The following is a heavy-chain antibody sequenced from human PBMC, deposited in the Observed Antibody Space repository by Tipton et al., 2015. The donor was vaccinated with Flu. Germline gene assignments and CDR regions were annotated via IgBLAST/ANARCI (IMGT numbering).Heavy chain of an antibody. D-gene: IGHD1-26*01. CDR3: ARDAGSGSYYQPFDY. V-gene: IGHV1-46*01. Sequence: QSGAEVKKPGASVKVSCKASGYTFTSYYMHWVRQAPGQGLEWMGIINPSGGSTSDAQKFQGRVTMTRDTSTSTVYMELSSLRSEDTAVYYCARDAGSGSYYQPFDYWGQGTLVTVSS. CDR1: GYTFTSYY. CDR2: INPSGGST. J-gene: IGHJ4*02.